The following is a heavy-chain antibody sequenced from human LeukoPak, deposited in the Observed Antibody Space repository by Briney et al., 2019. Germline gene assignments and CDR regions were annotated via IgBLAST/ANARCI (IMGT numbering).Heavy chain of an antibody. Sequence: GESLKISCKGSGYRFTNYWIGWVRQMPGKGLEWMGIIYPGDSDTRYSPSFQGQVTISVDKSISTAYLQWSSLKASDTAMYYCAREPINYYDTSGYYGRFDYWGRGTLVTVSS. D-gene: IGHD3-22*01. V-gene: IGHV5-51*01. CDR1: GYRFTNYW. CDR2: IYPGDSDT. J-gene: IGHJ4*02. CDR3: AREPINYYDTSGYYGRFDY.